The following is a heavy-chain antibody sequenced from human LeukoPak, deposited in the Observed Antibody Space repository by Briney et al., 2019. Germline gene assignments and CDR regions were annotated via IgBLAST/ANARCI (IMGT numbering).Heavy chain of an antibody. J-gene: IGHJ3*02. D-gene: IGHD2-15*01. V-gene: IGHV4-4*02. CDR3: AGRYCSGGSCGETDAFDI. Sequence: SGTLSLTCAVSGGSISSSNWWSWVRQPPGKGLEWIGEIYHSGSTNYNPSLKSRVTISVDKSKNQFSLKLSSVTAADTAVYHCAGRYCSGGSCGETDAFDIWGQGTMVTVSS. CDR1: GGSISSSNW. CDR2: IYHSGST.